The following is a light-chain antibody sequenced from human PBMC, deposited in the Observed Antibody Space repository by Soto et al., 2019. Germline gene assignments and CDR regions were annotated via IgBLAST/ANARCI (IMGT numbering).Light chain of an antibody. J-gene: IGKJ1*01. V-gene: IGKV1-5*03. CDR3: QHYNSYSEA. CDR1: QTISSW. Sequence: DIQMTQSPSTLSGSVGDRVTITCRASQTISSWLAWYQQKPGKAPKLLIYKASTLKSGVPSRFSGSGSGTAFTLTIRSLQPDDFATYYGQHYNSYSEAFGQGTKVELK. CDR2: KAS.